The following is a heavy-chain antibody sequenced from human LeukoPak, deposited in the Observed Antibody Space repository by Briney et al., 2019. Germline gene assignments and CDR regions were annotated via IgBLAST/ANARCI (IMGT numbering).Heavy chain of an antibody. CDR3: AKDRDSSGWYPDFYYYYGMDV. D-gene: IGHD6-19*01. J-gene: IGHJ6*04. Sequence: GGSLRLSCAASGFTFTSYAMSWAPHAPEKGLEWVSAKRVSGGSTYSADSAKGRFTISRDNSKNTLYLQMNSLRAEDTAVYYCAKDRDSSGWYPDFYYYYGMDVWGKGTTVTVSS. CDR1: GFTFTSYA. V-gene: IGHV3-23*01. CDR2: KRVSGGST.